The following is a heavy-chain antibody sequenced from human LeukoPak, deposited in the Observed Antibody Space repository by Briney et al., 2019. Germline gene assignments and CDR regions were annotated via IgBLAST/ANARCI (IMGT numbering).Heavy chain of an antibody. D-gene: IGHD2-2*01. Sequence: GGSLRLSCAASGFAVSTTYMSWVRQAPGKGLEWVSVIYTSGGTYYADSVKGRFTISRDNSKNTVYLQMNSLRAEDTAVYYCARDITSTSYYDYWGQGTLATVSS. V-gene: IGHV3-53*01. CDR2: IYTSGGT. CDR3: ARDITSTSYYDY. J-gene: IGHJ4*02. CDR1: GFAVSTTY.